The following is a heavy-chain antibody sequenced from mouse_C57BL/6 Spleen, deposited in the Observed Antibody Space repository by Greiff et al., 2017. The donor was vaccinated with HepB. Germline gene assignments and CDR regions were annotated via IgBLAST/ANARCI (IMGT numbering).Heavy chain of an antibody. CDR2: ISYDGSN. Sequence: VQLKESGPGLVKPSQSLSLTCSVTGYSITSGYYWNWIRQFPGNKLEWMGYISYDGSNNYNPSLKNRISITRDTSKNQFFLKLNSVTTEDTATYYCASFTGTVFAYWGQGTLVTVSA. D-gene: IGHD4-1*01. CDR1: GYSITSGYY. CDR3: ASFTGTVFAY. V-gene: IGHV3-6*01. J-gene: IGHJ3*01.